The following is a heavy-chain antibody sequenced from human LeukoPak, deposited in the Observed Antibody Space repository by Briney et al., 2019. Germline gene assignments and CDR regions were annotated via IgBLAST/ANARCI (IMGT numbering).Heavy chain of an antibody. V-gene: IGHV4-59*01. J-gene: IGHJ4*02. CDR3: ASRTGSSSTFHY. CDR1: GGSISSYY. Sequence: SETLSLTCTVSGGSISSYYWSWIRQPPGKGPEWIGYIYYSESPNYNPSLKSRVTISLDTSKNQFSLDLSSVTAADTAVYYCASRTGSSSTFHYWGQGTLVTVSS. CDR2: IYYSESP. D-gene: IGHD6-13*01.